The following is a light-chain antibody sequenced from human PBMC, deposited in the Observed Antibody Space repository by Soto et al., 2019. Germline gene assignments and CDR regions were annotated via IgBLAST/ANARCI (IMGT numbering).Light chain of an antibody. J-gene: IGKJ4*01. CDR2: ATS. Sequence: AIQMTQFPSSLSASVGDRVTITCRASQDIRSDLGWYQQRPGKAPKLLIYATSNLQSGVPSRFSGSASGTDFTLTISSLQPEDFATYYCLQDHNYPLTFGGGTKVEI. V-gene: IGKV1-6*01. CDR1: QDIRSD. CDR3: LQDHNYPLT.